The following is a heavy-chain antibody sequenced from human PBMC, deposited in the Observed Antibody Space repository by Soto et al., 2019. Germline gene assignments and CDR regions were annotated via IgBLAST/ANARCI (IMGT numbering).Heavy chain of an antibody. V-gene: IGHV4-31*03. CDR3: ARDPLTTVTTLYGMDV. CDR1: GGSISSGGYY. D-gene: IGHD4-17*01. CDR2: IYYSGST. J-gene: IGHJ6*02. Sequence: QVQLQESGPGLVKPSQTLSLTCTVSGGSISSGGYYWSWIRQHPGKGLEWIGYIYYSGSTYYNPSLKSRVTRSVDTSKNQFSLKLSSVTAADTAVYYCARDPLTTVTTLYGMDVWGQGTTVTVSS.